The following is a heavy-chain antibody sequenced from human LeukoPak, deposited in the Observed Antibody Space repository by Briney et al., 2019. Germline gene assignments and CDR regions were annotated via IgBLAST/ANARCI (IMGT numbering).Heavy chain of an antibody. V-gene: IGHV4-39*07. CDR3: ARWGITMVRGVTNDNDY. D-gene: IGHD3-10*01. Sequence: PSETLSLTCTVSGDSISSSSYYWGWIRQPPGKGLEWIGSISYNGVSYYTPSLRSRVTISVDTSKNQFSLKVTPVTAADTAVYYCARWGITMVRGVTNDNDYWGQGTLVTVSS. CDR1: GDSISSSSYY. CDR2: ISYNGVS. J-gene: IGHJ4*02.